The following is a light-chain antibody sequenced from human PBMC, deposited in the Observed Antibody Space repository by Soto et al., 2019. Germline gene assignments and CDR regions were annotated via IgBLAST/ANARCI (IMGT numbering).Light chain of an antibody. J-gene: IGKJ1*01. CDR3: QHHDSSPPNT. CDR2: AAS. V-gene: IGKV3-20*01. Sequence: EIVLTQSPGSLSLSPGERSTLSCRASETIKKNYLAWYQQQPGQAPRLLLYAASRRATGIPARFSGGGSGTDFTLTTSSLQAQDFAVYYCQHHDSSPPNTFGQGTKVDIK. CDR1: ETIKKNY.